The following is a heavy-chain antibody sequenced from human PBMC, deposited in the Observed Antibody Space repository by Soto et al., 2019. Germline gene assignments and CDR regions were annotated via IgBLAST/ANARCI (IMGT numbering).Heavy chain of an antibody. J-gene: IGHJ5*02. CDR1: GYSFTSYW. Sequence: GESLKISCKGSGYSFTSYWIGWVRQMPGKGLEWMGLIYPGDSDTRYSPSFQGQVTISADKSISTAYLQWSSLKASDTAMYYCARLPVGASDEAADLNWFGTWGQGTLVTVSS. D-gene: IGHD6-13*01. V-gene: IGHV5-51*01. CDR3: ARLPVGASDEAADLNWFGT. CDR2: IYPGDSDT.